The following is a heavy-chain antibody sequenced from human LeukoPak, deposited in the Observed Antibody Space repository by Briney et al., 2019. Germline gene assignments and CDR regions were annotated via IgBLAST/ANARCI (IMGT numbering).Heavy chain of an antibody. V-gene: IGHV4-38-2*01. J-gene: IGHJ3*02. D-gene: IGHD2-2*02. Sequence: SETLSLTCAVSGYSISSGYYWGWIRQPPGKGLEWIGSIYHSGSTYYNPSLKSRVTISVDTSKNQFSLKLSSVTAADTAVYYCARPGGYCNSTSCYKYDAVDIWGQGTMVTVSS. CDR3: ARPGGYCNSTSCYKYDAVDI. CDR2: IYHSGST. CDR1: GYSISSGYY.